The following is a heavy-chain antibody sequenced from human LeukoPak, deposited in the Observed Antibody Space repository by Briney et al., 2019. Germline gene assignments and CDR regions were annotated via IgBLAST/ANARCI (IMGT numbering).Heavy chain of an antibody. CDR1: GGTFSSYA. V-gene: IGHV1-69*13. Sequence: SVEVSCKASGGTFSSYAISWVRQAPGQGLEWMGGIIPIFGTANYAQKFQGRVTITADESTSTAYMELSSLRSEDTAVYYCARDLVEMATIMGDAFDIWGQGTMVTVSS. D-gene: IGHD5-24*01. CDR2: IIPIFGTA. J-gene: IGHJ3*02. CDR3: ARDLVEMATIMGDAFDI.